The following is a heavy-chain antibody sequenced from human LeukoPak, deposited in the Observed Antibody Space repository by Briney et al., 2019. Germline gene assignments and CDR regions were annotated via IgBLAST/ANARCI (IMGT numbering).Heavy chain of an antibody. J-gene: IGHJ4*02. CDR3: ARGRAAYVGPFDY. Sequence: AGGSLRLSCAASGFTFSNYWMSWVRQAPGKGLEWVANIKQDRSEKYYVDSVKGRFTISRDNAKNSLYLQMNSLRAEDTAVYYCARGRAAYVGPFDYWGQGTLVTVSS. CDR1: GFTFSNYW. CDR2: IKQDRSEK. D-gene: IGHD3-16*01. V-gene: IGHV3-7*01.